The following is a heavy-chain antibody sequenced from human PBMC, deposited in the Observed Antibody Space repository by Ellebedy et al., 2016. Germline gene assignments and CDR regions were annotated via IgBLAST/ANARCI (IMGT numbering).Heavy chain of an antibody. V-gene: IGHV3-64D*06. CDR3: VKSSSGWKNAFDI. CDR1: GVIFSNYD. CDR2: ISTNGGNT. Sequence: GESLKISCSASGVIFSNYDMNWVRQAPGKGLEYVSTISTNGGNTDYADSVKGRFTISRDNSKNALYLQMSSLRAEDTAVYYCVKSSSGWKNAFDIWGQGTMVTVSS. D-gene: IGHD6-19*01. J-gene: IGHJ3*02.